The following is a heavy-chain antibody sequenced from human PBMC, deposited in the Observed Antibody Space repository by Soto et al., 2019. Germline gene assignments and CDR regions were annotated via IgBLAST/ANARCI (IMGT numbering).Heavy chain of an antibody. CDR1: GYTFISFY. D-gene: IGHD3-3*01. CDR3: ARGLGSGDY. CDR2: INPSGGST. Sequence: QVQLVQSGAEVKGPGASVKISCKASGYTFISFYIHWVRQAPGQGLEWMGIINPSGGSTNYAQRFQGRVIVTRDTSTNTVYMELSSLRSEDTAVYYCARGLGSGDYWCQGTLVTVSS. V-gene: IGHV1-46*03. J-gene: IGHJ4*02.